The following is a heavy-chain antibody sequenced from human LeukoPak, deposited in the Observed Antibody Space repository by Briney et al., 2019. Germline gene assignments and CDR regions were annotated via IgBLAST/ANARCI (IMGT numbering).Heavy chain of an antibody. J-gene: IGHJ5*02. CDR2: ISSSSSYI. D-gene: IGHD6-13*01. CDR3: AGESKLVPRWSWFDP. V-gene: IGHV3-21*01. CDR1: GFTFSSYS. Sequence: PGGSLRLSCAASGFTFSSYSMNWVRQAPGKGLEWVSSISSSSSYIYYADSVKGRFAISRDNAKNSLYLQMNSLRAEDTAVYYCAGESKLVPRWSWFDPWGQGTLVTVSS.